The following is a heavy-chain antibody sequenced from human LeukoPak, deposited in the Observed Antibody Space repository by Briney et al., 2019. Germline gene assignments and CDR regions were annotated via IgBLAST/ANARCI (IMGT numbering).Heavy chain of an antibody. CDR1: GFTFSSYG. D-gene: IGHD5-24*01. CDR3: TSRPAVEMATVGDY. V-gene: IGHV3-30*03. Sequence: GGSLRLSCAASGFTFSSYGMHWVRQAPGKGLEWVAVISYDGSNKYYADSVKGRFTISRDNSKNTLYLQMNSLITEDTAVYYCTSRPAVEMATVGDYWGQGTLVTVSS. CDR2: ISYDGSNK. J-gene: IGHJ4*02.